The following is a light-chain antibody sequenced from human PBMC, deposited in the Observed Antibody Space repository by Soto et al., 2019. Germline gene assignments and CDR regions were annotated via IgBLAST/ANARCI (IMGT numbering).Light chain of an antibody. V-gene: IGLV2-14*01. Sequence: QPVLTQPASVSGSPGQSITISCTGTSSDVGGYNYVSWYQQHPGKAPKLMIYEVSNRPSGVSNRFSGSKSGNTASLTISGLQAEDEADYYCCSYTRSSTPYVYGTGTKVTVL. CDR1: SSDVGGYNY. J-gene: IGLJ1*01. CDR3: CSYTRSSTPYV. CDR2: EVS.